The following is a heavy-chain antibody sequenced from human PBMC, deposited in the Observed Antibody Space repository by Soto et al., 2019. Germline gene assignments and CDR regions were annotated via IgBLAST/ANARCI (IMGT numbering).Heavy chain of an antibody. Sequence: SLRLSCAASGFTFSDYWMYWVRQAPGKGLVWVSRINSDGSSTNYADSVKGRFTISRDNTKNTMYLQMNSLRAEDTAVFYCARGSRCSGGSCYSTALFDPWGQGTLVTVSS. V-gene: IGHV3-74*01. CDR3: ARGSRCSGGSCYSTALFDP. CDR2: INSDGSST. CDR1: GFTFSDYW. D-gene: IGHD2-15*01. J-gene: IGHJ5*02.